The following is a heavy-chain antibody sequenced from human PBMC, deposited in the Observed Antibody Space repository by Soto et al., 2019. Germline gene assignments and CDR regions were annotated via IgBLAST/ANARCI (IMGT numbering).Heavy chain of an antibody. CDR1: GGSTGSGGFY. J-gene: IGHJ4*02. CDR3: ARADYGDRGLAFDS. V-gene: IGHV4-31*03. D-gene: IGHD4-17*01. CDR2: IYYTGSA. Sequence: QVQLLESGPGLVKTSQTLSLTCSVSGGSTGSGGFYWSWVRQHPGKGLEWIGYIYYTGSAYYSPSLNSRVSISVDTSKNQFSLILDSVTVADTAVYYCARADYGDRGLAFDSWGQGVLVTVSS.